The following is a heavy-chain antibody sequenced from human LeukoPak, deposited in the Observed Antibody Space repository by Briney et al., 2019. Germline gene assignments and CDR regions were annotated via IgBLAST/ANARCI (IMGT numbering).Heavy chain of an antibody. CDR2: ISAIGGTT. D-gene: IGHD6-13*01. Sequence: PGGSLRLSCAAPGFTFSNYDMSWVRQAPGKGLEWVSVISAIGGTTYYAGSVKGRFTTSRDNSKNTLYLQMNSLRAEDTAVYYCAKNNTGLYSSSWYHDYWGQGTLVTVSS. CDR1: GFTFSNYD. J-gene: IGHJ4*02. CDR3: AKNNTGLYSSSWYHDY. V-gene: IGHV3-23*01.